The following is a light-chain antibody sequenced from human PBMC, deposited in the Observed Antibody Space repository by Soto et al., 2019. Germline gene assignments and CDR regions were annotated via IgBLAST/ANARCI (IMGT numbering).Light chain of an antibody. J-gene: IGLJ1*01. CDR2: QDT. V-gene: IGLV3-1*01. Sequence: SYELTQPPSVSVSPGQTASIACSGDNLGNKYVCWYQQKPGQSPVLVIYQDTKRPSGIPERFAGSNSGNTATLTISATQAMDEADYYCQAWDSTTGVFGTGTQLTVL. CDR1: NLGNKY. CDR3: QAWDSTTGV.